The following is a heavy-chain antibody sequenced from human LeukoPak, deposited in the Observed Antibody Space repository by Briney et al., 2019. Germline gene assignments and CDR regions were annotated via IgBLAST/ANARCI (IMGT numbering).Heavy chain of an antibody. V-gene: IGHV1-2*02. CDR1: GYTFTGYY. CDR2: INPNSGGT. D-gene: IGHD5-18*01. Sequence: ASVKVSCKASGYTFTGYYIHWVRQAPGQGLEWMGWINPNSGGTNYAQKFQGRVTMTRDTPISTAYMELSRLRSDDTAVYYCARVATAMVYFDYWGQGTLVTVSS. J-gene: IGHJ4*02. CDR3: ARVATAMVYFDY.